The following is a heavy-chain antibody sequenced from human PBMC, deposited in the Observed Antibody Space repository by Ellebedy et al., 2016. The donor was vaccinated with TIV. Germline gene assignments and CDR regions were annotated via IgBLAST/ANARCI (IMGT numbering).Heavy chain of an antibody. D-gene: IGHD3-3*01. J-gene: IGHJ4*02. V-gene: IGHV1-24*01. CDR2: FDPEDGVT. CDR3: ATLQDFWSGYPTTPLDY. CDR1: GYTLTELS. Sequence: AASVKVSCKVSGYTLTELSMHWVRQAPGKGLEWMGGFDPEDGVTIYAQKFQGRVTMTEDTSTDTAYMDLSSLRSEDTAVYYCATLQDFWSGYPTTPLDYWGQGTLVTVSS.